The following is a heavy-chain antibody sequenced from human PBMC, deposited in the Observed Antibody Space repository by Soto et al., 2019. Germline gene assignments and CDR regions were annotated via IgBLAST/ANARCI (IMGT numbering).Heavy chain of an antibody. CDR3: ATSPQDYYDSSGVRGTKFDP. D-gene: IGHD3-22*01. Sequence: QVQLVQSGAEVKKPGASVKVSCKVSGYTLTDLSMHWVRQAPGKGLEWMGGFDPEDGETIYVQKFQGRVTMTEDTSTDTDYMELSSLRSEDTAVYYCATSPQDYYDSSGVRGTKFDPLGQGTLVTVSS. CDR1: GYTLTDLS. J-gene: IGHJ5*02. V-gene: IGHV1-24*01. CDR2: FDPEDGET.